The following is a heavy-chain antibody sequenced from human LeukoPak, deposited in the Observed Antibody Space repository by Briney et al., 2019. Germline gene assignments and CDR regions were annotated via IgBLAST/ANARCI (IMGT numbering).Heavy chain of an antibody. Sequence: GGSLRLSCTASGFSYSGYSMHWVRQAPGKGLEWVSGIQRDGSSPTYADSVKGRFTISRDNAKDTLYLQMNSLRVEDTAVYYCARGRYPGGPFDIWGQGTRVTVSS. V-gene: IGHV3-74*01. CDR2: IQRDGSSP. D-gene: IGHD2-15*01. J-gene: IGHJ3*02. CDR3: ARGRYPGGPFDI. CDR1: GFSYSGYS.